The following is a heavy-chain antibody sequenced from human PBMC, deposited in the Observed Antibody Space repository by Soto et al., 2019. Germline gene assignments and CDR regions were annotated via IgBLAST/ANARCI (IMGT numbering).Heavy chain of an antibody. CDR1: GYTFTNFG. CDR2: ISGSNGNT. CDR3: IRAGMLNGYFY. Sequence: QVQLVQSGAEVRQPGASVKVSCKTSGYTFTNFGIAWVRQAPGQGLEWMGWISGSNGNTHYVQKYQGRVTLTTDTSTTTAYMELRSLTSDDTAVYFCIRAGMLNGYFYWGQGTLVTVSS. V-gene: IGHV1-18*01. J-gene: IGHJ4*02. D-gene: IGHD3-9*01.